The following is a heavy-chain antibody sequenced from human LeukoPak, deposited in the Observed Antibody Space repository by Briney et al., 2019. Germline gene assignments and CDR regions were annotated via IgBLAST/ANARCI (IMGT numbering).Heavy chain of an antibody. Sequence: GGSLRLSCAASGFTFSSYAMSWVRQAPGKGLEWVSAISGSGGSTYYADSVKGRFTISRDNSKNTLYLQMNSLRAEDTGIYYCARESSGRSLNYWGQGTQVTVSS. V-gene: IGHV3-23*01. CDR3: ARESSGRSLNY. J-gene: IGHJ4*02. CDR2: ISGSGGST. D-gene: IGHD1-26*01. CDR1: GFTFSSYA.